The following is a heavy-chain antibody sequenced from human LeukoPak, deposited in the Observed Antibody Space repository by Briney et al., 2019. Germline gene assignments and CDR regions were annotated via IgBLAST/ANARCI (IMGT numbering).Heavy chain of an antibody. V-gene: IGHV4-59*01. D-gene: IGHD3-22*01. CDR3: ASGYYDSSGYYPDAFDI. J-gene: IGHJ3*02. CDR1: GGSISSYY. CDR2: IYYSGST. Sequence: SETLSLTCTVSGGSISSYYWSWIRQPPGKGLEWIGYIYYSGSTNYNPSLKSRVTISVDTSKNQFSLKLSSVTAADTAVYYCASGYYDSSGYYPDAFDIWGQGTMVTVSS.